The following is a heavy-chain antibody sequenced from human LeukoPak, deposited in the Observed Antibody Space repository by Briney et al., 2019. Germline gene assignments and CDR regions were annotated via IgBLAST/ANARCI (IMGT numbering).Heavy chain of an antibody. Sequence: TGGSLRLSCAASGFTFSNYGMHRVRQAPGKGLEWVAVISYDGSNKYYADSVKGRFTISRDNSKNTLYVQMNSLRAEDTAVYYCAKDRGSVAVAGLYYFDFWGQGTLVTVSS. CDR1: GFTFSNYG. D-gene: IGHD6-19*01. CDR3: AKDRGSVAVAGLYYFDF. V-gene: IGHV3-30*18. J-gene: IGHJ4*02. CDR2: ISYDGSNK.